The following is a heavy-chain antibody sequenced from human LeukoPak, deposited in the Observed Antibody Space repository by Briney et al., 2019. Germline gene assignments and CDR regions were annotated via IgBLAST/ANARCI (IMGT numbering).Heavy chain of an antibody. Sequence: GGSLCLSCAASGFTFSRYGMHWVRQAPSKWLEWVAFIRYDGSNKYYADSVKGRFTLSRDNSKNTLSLQMNSLRAEDTAVYYCAKPTGDPVYWGQGTLVTVSS. V-gene: IGHV3-30*02. D-gene: IGHD4-17*01. CDR1: GFTFSRYG. CDR3: AKPTGDPVY. J-gene: IGHJ4*02. CDR2: IRYDGSNK.